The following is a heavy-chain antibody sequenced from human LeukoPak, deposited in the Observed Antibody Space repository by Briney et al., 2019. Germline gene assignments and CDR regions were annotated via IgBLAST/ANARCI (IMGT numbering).Heavy chain of an antibody. CDR2: ISGSGGTT. CDR1: GFTFSNYG. D-gene: IGHD3-10*02. CDR3: AELGITMIGGV. J-gene: IGHJ6*04. V-gene: IGHV3-23*01. Sequence: GGTLRLSCAASGFTFSNYGMSWVRQAPGKGLEWVSAISGSGGTTYYADSVKGRFTISRDNSENTLYLQMNSLRAEDTAVYYCAELGITMIGGVWGKGTTVTISS.